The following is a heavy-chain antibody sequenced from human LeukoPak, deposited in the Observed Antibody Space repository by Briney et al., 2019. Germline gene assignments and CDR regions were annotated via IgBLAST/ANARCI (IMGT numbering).Heavy chain of an antibody. V-gene: IGHV1-69*05. J-gene: IGHJ4*02. CDR1: GYTFTGYY. CDR2: IIPIFGTA. Sequence: SVKVSCKASGYTFTGYYIHWVRQAPGQGLEWMGGIIPIFGTANYAQKFQGRVTITTDESTSTAYMELSSLRSEDTAVYYCARSPQIYNWNYAIDYWGQGTLVTVSS. D-gene: IGHD1-7*01. CDR3: ARSPQIYNWNYAIDY.